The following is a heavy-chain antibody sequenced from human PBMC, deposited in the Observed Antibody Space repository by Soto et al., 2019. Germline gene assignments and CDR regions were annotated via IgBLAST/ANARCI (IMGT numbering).Heavy chain of an antibody. V-gene: IGHV1-69*13. D-gene: IGHD3-10*01. CDR1: GGTFSSYA. J-gene: IGHJ4*02. CDR3: ARAVYYGSGSYYFFDY. Sequence: SVKVSCKASGGTFSSYAISWVRQAPGQGLEWMGGIIPNYGTANYAQKFQGRVTMTADESTSTAYMELRSLRSDDTAVYYCARAVYYGSGSYYFFDYWGQGTLVTVSS. CDR2: IIPNYGTA.